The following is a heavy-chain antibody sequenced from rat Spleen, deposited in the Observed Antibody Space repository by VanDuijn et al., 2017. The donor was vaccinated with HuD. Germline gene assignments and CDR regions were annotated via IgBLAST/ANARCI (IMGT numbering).Heavy chain of an antibody. CDR1: GFTFRNYY. D-gene: IGHD1-2*01. CDR2: IRTGGGDT. Sequence: EVQLVESGGGLVQPGRSLKLSCAASGFTFRNYYMAWVRQAPTKGLEWVASIRTGGGDTYYRDSVRGRFTLSRDNAKSTLYLQMDSLRSEDTATYYCARLGITLGAGHWFAYWGQGTLVTVSS. CDR3: ARLGITLGAGHWFAY. J-gene: IGHJ3*01. V-gene: IGHV5-25*01.